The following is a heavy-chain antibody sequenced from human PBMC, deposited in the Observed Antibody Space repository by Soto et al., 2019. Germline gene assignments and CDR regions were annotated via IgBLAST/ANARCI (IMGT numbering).Heavy chain of an antibody. Sequence: GGSVRLSCAASGFTFSSYAMHWVRQAPGKGLEWVAVISYDGSNKYYADSVKGRFTISRDNSKNTLYLQMNSLRAEDTAVYYCARDTGYCSSTSCSSYYYYGMDVWGQGTTVTVSS. J-gene: IGHJ6*02. CDR3: ARDTGYCSSTSCSSYYYYGMDV. D-gene: IGHD2-2*01. CDR2: ISYDGSNK. V-gene: IGHV3-30-3*01. CDR1: GFTFSSYA.